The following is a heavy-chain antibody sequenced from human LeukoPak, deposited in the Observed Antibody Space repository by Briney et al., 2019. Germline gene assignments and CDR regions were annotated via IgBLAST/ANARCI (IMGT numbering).Heavy chain of an antibody. J-gene: IGHJ4*02. CDR2: IWYDGSNK. CDR1: GFTFSSYG. Sequence: GGSLRLSCAASGFTFSSYGMHWVRQAPGKGLEWVAVIWYDGSNKYYADSVKGRFTISRDNSKNTLYLQMNSLRAEDTAVYYCARASGYSYGYLPDYWGQGTLVTVSS. CDR3: ARASGYSYGYLPDY. D-gene: IGHD5-18*01. V-gene: IGHV3-33*01.